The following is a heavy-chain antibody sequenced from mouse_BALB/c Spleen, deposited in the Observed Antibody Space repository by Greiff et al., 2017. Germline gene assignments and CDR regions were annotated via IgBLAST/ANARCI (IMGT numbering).Heavy chain of an antibody. Sequence: QVQLQQSGPGLVAPSQSLSITCTVSGFSLTSYGVHWVRQPPGKGLEWLGVIWAGGSTNYNSALMSRLSISKDNSKSQVFLKMNSLQTDDTAMYYCAREGGKLDLYFDVWGAGTTVTVSS. CDR3: AREGGKLDLYFDV. J-gene: IGHJ1*01. D-gene: IGHD4-1*01. CDR1: GFSLTSYG. V-gene: IGHV2-9*02. CDR2: IWAGGST.